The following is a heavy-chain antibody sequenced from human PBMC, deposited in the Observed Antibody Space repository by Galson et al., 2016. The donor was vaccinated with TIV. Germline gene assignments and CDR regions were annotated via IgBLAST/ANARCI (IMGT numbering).Heavy chain of an antibody. CDR1: RYTFENYA. V-gene: IGHV1-3*01. Sequence: SVKVSCKASRYTFENYAIQWVRQAPGQRLEWMAWVNVGTGDTRYSQKFQGAVTVTRDTSASTAYMELSSLTSEDTDVYYCARSDAISGYYYHFDYWGHGTLVTVSS. D-gene: IGHD3-22*01. J-gene: IGHJ4*01. CDR3: ARSDAISGYYYHFDY. CDR2: VNVGTGDT.